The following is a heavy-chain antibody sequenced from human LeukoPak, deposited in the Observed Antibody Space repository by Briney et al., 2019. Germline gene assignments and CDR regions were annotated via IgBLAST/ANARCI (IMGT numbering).Heavy chain of an antibody. V-gene: IGHV4-31*03. CDR1: GGSISSGSYY. CDR2: IYSSGSA. D-gene: IGHD2-2*01. Sequence: SPSETLSLTCTVSGGSISSGSYYWTWIRQHPGKGLEWIGYIYSSGSAYYNPSLKSRVTISIDTSKNQFSLMLSSVTAADTAVYYCARGLATAQGAAAMPPWGQGTLVTVSS. J-gene: IGHJ5*02. CDR3: ARGLATAQGAAAMPP.